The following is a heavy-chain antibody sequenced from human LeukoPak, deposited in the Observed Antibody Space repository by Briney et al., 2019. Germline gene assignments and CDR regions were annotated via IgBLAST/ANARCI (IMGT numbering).Heavy chain of an antibody. J-gene: IGHJ4*02. CDR1: GFTFSSYA. D-gene: IGHD3-22*01. Sequence: GGSLRLSCAASGFTFSSYAMSWVRQAPGKGLEWVSGISGSGGGSTYDADSVKGRFTISRDNSKNTLYLQMNSLRAEDTAVYYCARVIDSSGSAFDYWGQGTLVTVSS. CDR3: ARVIDSSGSAFDY. CDR2: ISGSGGGST. V-gene: IGHV3-23*01.